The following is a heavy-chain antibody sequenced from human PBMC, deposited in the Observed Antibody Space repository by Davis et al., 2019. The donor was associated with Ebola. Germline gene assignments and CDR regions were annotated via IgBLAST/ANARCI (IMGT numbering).Heavy chain of an antibody. V-gene: IGHV4-59*01. J-gene: IGHJ4*02. CDR2: IYYSGST. D-gene: IGHD3-22*01. Sequence: PSETLSLTCTVSGGSISSYYWSWIRQPPGKGLEWIGYIYYSGSTNYNPSLKSRVTISVDTSKNQFSLKLSSVTAADTAVYYCARLLYDSSGSDYWGQGTLVTVSS. CDR3: ARLLYDSSGSDY. CDR1: GGSISSYY.